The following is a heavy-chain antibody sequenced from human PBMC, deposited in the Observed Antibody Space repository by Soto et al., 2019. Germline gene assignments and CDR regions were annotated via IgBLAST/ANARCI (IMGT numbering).Heavy chain of an antibody. CDR2: INHSGST. CDR3: ARLGYCTNGVCYTPGSFDI. D-gene: IGHD2-8*01. V-gene: IGHV4-34*01. J-gene: IGHJ3*02. CDR1: GGSFSGYY. Sequence: PSETLSLTCAVYGGSFSGYYWSWIRQPPGKGLEWIGEINHSGSTNYNPSLKSRVTISVDTSKNQFSLKLSSVTAADTAVYYCARLGYCTNGVCYTPGSFDIWGQGTMVTV.